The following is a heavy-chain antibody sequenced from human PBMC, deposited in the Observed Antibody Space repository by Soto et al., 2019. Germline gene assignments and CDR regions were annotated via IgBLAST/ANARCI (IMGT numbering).Heavy chain of an antibody. D-gene: IGHD3-22*01. CDR1: GYTFSSHT. CDR2: INTNSGNP. V-gene: IGHV7-4-1*01. CDR3: VRASYEGYAFDI. Sequence: GASVKVSCKASGYTFSSHTLNWVRQAPGQGLEWMGWINTNSGNPTFARGLTGRFVFSLDTSVSTAYLQIYSLKAEDTAVYYCVRASYEGYAFDIWGPGTMVTVSS. J-gene: IGHJ3*02.